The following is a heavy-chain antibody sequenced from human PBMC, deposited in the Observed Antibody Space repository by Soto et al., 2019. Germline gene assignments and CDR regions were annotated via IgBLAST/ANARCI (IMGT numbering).Heavy chain of an antibody. CDR2: IHPSGGGT. Sequence: QVQLVQSGAEVMKPGASVKVSCKASGDTSTSHYIHWVRQAPGQGPEWMGRIHPSGGGTTYAHDFQGRLVMTSDTSTSTVYMELSSLTSEDTAVYYCSSRVKGDFDVWGQGTTVIVS. CDR3: SSRVKGDFDV. J-gene: IGHJ6*01. D-gene: IGHD3-3*01. V-gene: IGHV1-46*03. CDR1: GDTSTSHY.